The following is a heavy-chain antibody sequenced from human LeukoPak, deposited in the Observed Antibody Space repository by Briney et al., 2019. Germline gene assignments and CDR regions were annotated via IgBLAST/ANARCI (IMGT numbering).Heavy chain of an antibody. J-gene: IGHJ4*02. CDR2: IYYSGST. D-gene: IGHD2-15*01. Sequence: SETLSLTCTVSGGSISSSSYYWGWIRQPPGKGLEWIGSIYYSGSTYYNPSLKSRVTISVDTSLNQFSLKLNSVTAADTAVYYCARYCSGGDCYSKALDYWGQGILVTVSS. CDR1: GGSISSSSYY. CDR3: ARYCSGGDCYSKALDY. V-gene: IGHV4-39*07.